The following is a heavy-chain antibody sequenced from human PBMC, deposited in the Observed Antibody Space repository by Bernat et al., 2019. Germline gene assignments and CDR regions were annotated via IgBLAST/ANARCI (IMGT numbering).Heavy chain of an antibody. D-gene: IGHD3-3*01. CDR2: IWYDGSNK. CDR1: GFTFSSYG. Sequence: QVQLVESGGGVVQPGRSLRLSCAASGFTFSSYGMHWVRQAPGKGLEWVAVIWYDGSNKYYADSVKGRFTISRDNSKNTLYLQMNSLRAEDTAVYYCARPFWSGYYGQFGWFDPWGQGTLVTVSS. J-gene: IGHJ5*02. V-gene: IGHV3-33*01. CDR3: ARPFWSGYYGQFGWFDP.